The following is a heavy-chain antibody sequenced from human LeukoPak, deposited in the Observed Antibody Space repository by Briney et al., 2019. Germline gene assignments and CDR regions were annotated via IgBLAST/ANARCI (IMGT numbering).Heavy chain of an antibody. Sequence: SVKVSCKASGGTFSSYAISWVRQAPGQGLEWMGRIIPILGIANYAQKFQGRVTITADKSTSTAYMELSSLRSEDTAVYYCARAPVSPLFDYWGQGTLVTVSS. CDR1: GGTFSSYA. V-gene: IGHV1-69*04. J-gene: IGHJ4*02. CDR2: IIPILGIA. CDR3: ARAPVSPLFDY.